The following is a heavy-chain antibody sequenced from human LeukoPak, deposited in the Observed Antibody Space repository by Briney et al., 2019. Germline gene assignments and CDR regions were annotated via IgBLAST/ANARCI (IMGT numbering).Heavy chain of an antibody. Sequence: GASVKVSCKASGYTFVTYGINWVRQASGQGPEWIGWISTYNGNTKYALKFQDRVTLTRDTSTTTAYMELKSLTSDDRAVYYCARASFDHWGQGTLVIVSS. V-gene: IGHV1-18*01. CDR3: ARASFDH. CDR2: ISTYNGNT. CDR1: GYTFVTYG. J-gene: IGHJ4*02.